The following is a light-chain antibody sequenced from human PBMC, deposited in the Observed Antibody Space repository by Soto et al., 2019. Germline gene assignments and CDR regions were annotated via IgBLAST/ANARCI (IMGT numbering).Light chain of an antibody. Sequence: DIQMTQSPSSLSVSFGDRVTITCRASQSIDTYLNWYQQKPETPPKLLMYAASTFHSGAPSRFSGRASGTDFTLIISILQREDVANYFFQERHSTPYTFGQGTKLEI. J-gene: IGKJ2*01. V-gene: IGKV1-39*01. CDR2: AAS. CDR1: QSIDTY. CDR3: QERHSTPYT.